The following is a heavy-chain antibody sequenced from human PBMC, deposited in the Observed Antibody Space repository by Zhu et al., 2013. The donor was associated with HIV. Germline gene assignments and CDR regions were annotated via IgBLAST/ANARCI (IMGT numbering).Heavy chain of an antibody. J-gene: IGHJ3*02. CDR2: IIPIFGTA. CDR3: ARVLIMTTVVTLPFDI. V-gene: IGHV1-69*06. Sequence: QVQLVQSGAEVKKPGSSVKVSCKASGGTFSSYAISWVRQAPGQGLEWMGGIIPIFGTANYAQKFQGRVTITADKSTSTAYMELSSLRSEDTAVYYCARVLIMTTVVTLPFDIWGQGTMVTVSS. D-gene: IGHD4-17*01. CDR1: GGTFSSYA.